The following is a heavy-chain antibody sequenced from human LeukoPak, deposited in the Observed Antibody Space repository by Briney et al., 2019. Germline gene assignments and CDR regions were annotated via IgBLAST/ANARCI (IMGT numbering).Heavy chain of an antibody. V-gene: IGHV3-21*01. CDR3: ARDSGGSSWYPGGYYYYGMDV. D-gene: IGHD6-13*01. CDR2: ISSSSSYI. CDR1: GFTFSSYA. J-gene: IGHJ6*02. Sequence: PGGSLRLSCAASGFTFSSYAMHWVRQAPGKGLEWVSSISSSSSYIYYADSVKGRFTISRDNAKNSLYLQMNSLRAEDTAVYYCARDSGGSSWYPGGYYYYGMDVWGQGTTVTVSS.